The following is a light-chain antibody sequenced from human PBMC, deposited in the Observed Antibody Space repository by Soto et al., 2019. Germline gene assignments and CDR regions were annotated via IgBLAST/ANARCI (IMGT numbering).Light chain of an antibody. CDR3: LQHNSYPRT. J-gene: IGKJ1*01. CDR2: TAS. CDR1: QDIRHD. V-gene: IGKV1-17*01. Sequence: DIQMTQSPSSLSASVGDRVTITCRASQDIRHDLGWYQQKPGKAPKGLIYTASSLHSGVPSRFSGSGSGTEFTLTISSLQPEDFATYYCLQHNSYPRTFGQGTKVEIK.